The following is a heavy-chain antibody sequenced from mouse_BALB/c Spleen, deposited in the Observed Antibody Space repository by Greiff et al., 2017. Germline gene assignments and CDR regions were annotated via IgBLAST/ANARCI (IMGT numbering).Heavy chain of an antibody. J-gene: IGHJ4*01. D-gene: IGHD2-1*01. CDR2: IWAGGST. CDR1: GFSLTSYG. Sequence: QVQLKESGPGLVAPSQSLSITCTVSGFSLTSYGVHWVRQPPGKGLEWLGVIWAGGSTNYNSALMSRLSISKDNSKSQVFLKMNSLQTDDTAMYYCARDYGNYEGNYAMDYWGQGTSVTVSS. CDR3: ARDYGNYEGNYAMDY. V-gene: IGHV2-9*02.